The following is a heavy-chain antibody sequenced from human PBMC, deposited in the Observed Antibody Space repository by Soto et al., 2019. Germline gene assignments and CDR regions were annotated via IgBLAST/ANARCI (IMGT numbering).Heavy chain of an antibody. V-gene: IGHV1-8*01. D-gene: IGHD3-9*01. Sequence: QVQLVQSGAEVKKPGASVKVSCKASGYTFTSYDINWVRQATGQGLEWMGWMNPNGGNTGYAQKFQGRVTMTRNTSVSTAHMELSSLRSEDTAVYYCSRVDSGVVRYVDWLSPYFDYWGQGTLVTVAS. CDR3: SRVDSGVVRYVDWLSPYFDY. J-gene: IGHJ4*02. CDR2: MNPNGGNT. CDR1: GYTFTSYD.